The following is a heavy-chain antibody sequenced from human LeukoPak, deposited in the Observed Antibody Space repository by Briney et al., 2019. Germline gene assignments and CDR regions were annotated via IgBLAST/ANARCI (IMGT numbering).Heavy chain of an antibody. V-gene: IGHV1-46*01. CDR3: AGRGYCSSTSCYNYYYGMDV. CDR1: GYTFTNYL. CDR2: INPRRGST. D-gene: IGHD2-2*02. Sequence: GASVTVSCKTSGYTFTNYLIHWVRQAPGLGHEWMGIINPRRGSTRYAQKFQDRVVVTRDTSTSTVYMELSSLRSDDTAVYYCAGRGYCSSTSCYNYYYGMDVWGQGTTVTVSS. J-gene: IGHJ6*02.